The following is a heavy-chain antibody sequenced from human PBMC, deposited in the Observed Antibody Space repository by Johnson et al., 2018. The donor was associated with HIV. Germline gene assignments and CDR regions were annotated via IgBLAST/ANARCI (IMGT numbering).Heavy chain of an antibody. D-gene: IGHD1-14*01. J-gene: IGHJ3*02. CDR1: GFTFNSYG. Sequence: QVQLVESGGGVVQPGRSLRLSCAASGFTFNSYGMHWVRQAPGKGLECVAVIWYDGSNKYYADSVKGRFTISRDNSKNTLYLQMNSLRVEDTAVYYCTTEGDAVDIWGQGAMVTVSS. V-gene: IGHV3-33*01. CDR3: TTEGDAVDI. CDR2: IWYDGSNK.